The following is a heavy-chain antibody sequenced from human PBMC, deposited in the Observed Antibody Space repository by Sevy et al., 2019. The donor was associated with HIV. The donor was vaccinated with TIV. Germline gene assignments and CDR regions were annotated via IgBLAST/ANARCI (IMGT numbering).Heavy chain of an antibody. CDR3: ARRNFAY. Sequence: GGSLRLSCTASGFSFSSLWMHWVRQAPGKGLEWVANINQDGSEKYYVDSVKGRFTISRDNAKNSLYLQMNSLRVEDTALYYCARRNFAYWGQGTLVTGSS. CDR1: GFSFSSLW. J-gene: IGHJ4*02. CDR2: INQDGSEK. V-gene: IGHV3-7*01.